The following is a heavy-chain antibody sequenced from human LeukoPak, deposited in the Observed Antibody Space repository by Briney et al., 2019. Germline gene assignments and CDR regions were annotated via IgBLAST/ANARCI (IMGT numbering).Heavy chain of an antibody. J-gene: IGHJ5*02. CDR2: ISAYNGNT. V-gene: IGHV1-18*04. CDR3: VRVFVLPLLGYCSSTSCPGAWFDP. CDR1: GYTFTSYY. D-gene: IGHD2-2*01. Sequence: ASVKVSCKASGYTFTSYYMHRVRQAPGQGLEWMGWISAYNGNTNYAQKLQGRVTMTTDTSTSTAYMELRSLRSDDTAVYYCVRVFVLPLLGYCSSTSCPGAWFDPWGQGTLVTVSS.